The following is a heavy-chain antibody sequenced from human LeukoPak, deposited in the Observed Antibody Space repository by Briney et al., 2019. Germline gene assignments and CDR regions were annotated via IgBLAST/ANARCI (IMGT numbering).Heavy chain of an antibody. D-gene: IGHD3-22*01. V-gene: IGHV1-8*01. J-gene: IGHJ4*02. CDR2: MNPNSGNT. CDR3: ATYYYDSSGYYTPFDY. Sequence: SVKVSCKASGYTFTSYDINWVRQATGQGLEWMGWMNPNSGNTGYAQKFQGRVTMTRNTSISTAYMELSSLRSEDTAVYYCATYYYDSSGYYTPFDYWGQGTLVTVSS. CDR1: GYTFTSYD.